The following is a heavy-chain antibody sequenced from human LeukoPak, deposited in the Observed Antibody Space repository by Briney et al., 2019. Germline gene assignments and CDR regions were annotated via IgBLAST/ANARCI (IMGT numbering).Heavy chain of an antibody. Sequence: PSGTLSLTCAVSGGSISSSNWWGWVRQPPGKGLEWIGEIYHSGSTNYNPSLESRVTMSVDKSKNLFSLKLTSVTAADTAVYYCASGLLYISGWTFDYWGQGTLVTVSS. D-gene: IGHD6-19*01. CDR3: ASGLLYISGWTFDY. CDR2: IYHSGST. CDR1: GGSISSSNW. J-gene: IGHJ4*02. V-gene: IGHV4-4*02.